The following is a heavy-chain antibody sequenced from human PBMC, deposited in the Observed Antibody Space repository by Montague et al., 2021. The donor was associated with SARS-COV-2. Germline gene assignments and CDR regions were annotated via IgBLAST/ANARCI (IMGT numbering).Heavy chain of an antibody. CDR2: IKHSGST. V-gene: IGHV4-34*01. D-gene: IGHD2-21*02. CDR1: GGSFGSYY. Sequence: SETLSLTCAVYGGSFGSYYWSWIRQPPGKGLEWIAEIKHSGSTNYNPSLKSRVTMSVDTSKNQFSLKLNSVTAADTAVYYCARLAYCVADCFSGWEIYFDSWGQGTLVTVSP. J-gene: IGHJ4*02. CDR3: ARLAYCVADCFSGWEIYFDS.